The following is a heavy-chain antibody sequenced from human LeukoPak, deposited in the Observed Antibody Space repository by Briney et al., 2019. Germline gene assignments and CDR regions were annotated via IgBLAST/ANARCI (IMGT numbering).Heavy chain of an antibody. CDR2: IYTSGST. Sequence: SETLSLTCTVSGGSISSGSYYWSWIRQPAGKGLEWIGRIYTSGSTNYNPSLKSRVTISVDTSKNQFSLKLSSVTAADTAVYYCARVAGGGDPHFDYWGQGTLVTVSS. V-gene: IGHV4-61*02. CDR1: GGSISSGSYY. J-gene: IGHJ4*02. CDR3: ARVAGGGDPHFDY. D-gene: IGHD2-15*01.